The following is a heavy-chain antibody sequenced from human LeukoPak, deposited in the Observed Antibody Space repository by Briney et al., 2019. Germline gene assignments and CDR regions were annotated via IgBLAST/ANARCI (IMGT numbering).Heavy chain of an antibody. J-gene: IGHJ6*04. D-gene: IGHD2-15*01. CDR1: GYTFTSYD. Sequence: ASVKVSCKASGYTFTSYDINWVGQATGQGGERMGWMNPKSGKTGYAQKFQGRVTITRNRTISTAYIEVSSLRSEDTAVYYCARALSKDIVVVVAAEMDVWGKGTTVTVSS. V-gene: IGHV1-8*01. CDR3: ARALSKDIVVVVAAEMDV. CDR2: MNPKSGKT.